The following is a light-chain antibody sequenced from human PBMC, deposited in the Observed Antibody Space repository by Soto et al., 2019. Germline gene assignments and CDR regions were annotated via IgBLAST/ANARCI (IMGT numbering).Light chain of an antibody. CDR2: KAS. V-gene: IGKV1-5*03. CDR1: HTISSW. Sequence: DIQMTQSPSTLSGSVGDRVTITCRASHTISSWLAWYQQKPGKAPKLLIYKASTLKSGVRPRFSGRGSGTECTLTISSLQPDDVATYYCQHYNSYSEAFGKGTKVDIK. J-gene: IGKJ1*01. CDR3: QHYNSYSEA.